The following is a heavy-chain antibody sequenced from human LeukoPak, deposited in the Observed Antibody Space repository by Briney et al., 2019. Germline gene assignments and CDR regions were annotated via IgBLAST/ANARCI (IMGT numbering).Heavy chain of an antibody. CDR3: ARVDYYGSGSYYNENWFDP. Sequence: ASVKVSCKASGYTFTSYGISWVRQAPGQGLEWMGWISAYNGNTNYAQKLQGRVTMATDTSTSTAYMELRSLRSDDTAVYYCARVDYYGSGSYYNENWFDPWGQGTLVTVSS. D-gene: IGHD3-10*01. J-gene: IGHJ5*02. V-gene: IGHV1-18*01. CDR2: ISAYNGNT. CDR1: GYTFTSYG.